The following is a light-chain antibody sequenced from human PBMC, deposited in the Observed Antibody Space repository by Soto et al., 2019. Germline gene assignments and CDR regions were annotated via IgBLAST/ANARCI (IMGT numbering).Light chain of an antibody. CDR2: GAS. Sequence: EIVLTQSPGTLSLSPGERATLSCRASQSVSSSYLAWYQQKPGQAPRLLIYGASSRATGIQDRFSGSGSGTDFTLTISRLEPEDFAVYYCQQYGSSPRFGQGTKVEIK. J-gene: IGKJ1*01. CDR1: QSVSSSY. V-gene: IGKV3-20*01. CDR3: QQYGSSPR.